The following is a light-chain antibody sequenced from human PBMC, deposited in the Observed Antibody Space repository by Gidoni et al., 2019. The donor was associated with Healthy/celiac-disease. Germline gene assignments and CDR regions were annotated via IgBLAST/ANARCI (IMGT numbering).Light chain of an antibody. CDR2: AAS. V-gene: IGKV1-12*01. J-gene: IGKJ1*01. CDR1: QGISSW. CDR3: HQANRFPWT. Sequence: DIQMTQSPSSVSASVGDRVTLTCRASQGISSWLAWYQHKPGNAPKLLIYAASSLQSGVPSRVSGSGSGTEFTLTISSLQPEDFATSYCHQANRFPWTFGQGTKVEIK.